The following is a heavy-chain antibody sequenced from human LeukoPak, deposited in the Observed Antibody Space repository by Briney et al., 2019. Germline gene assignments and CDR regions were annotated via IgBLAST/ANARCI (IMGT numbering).Heavy chain of an antibody. CDR3: TKYTWNFFDS. D-gene: IGHD1-20*01. CDR1: GFSFTDAW. CDR2: IKSKVDGGTP. J-gene: IGHJ4*02. V-gene: IGHV3-15*01. Sequence: NTGGSLRLSCAASGFSFTDAWMSWVRQAPGRGLEWVGRIKSKVDGGTPDYAAPVKGRFTISRDDSEDTLYLQMNSLKTEDTAVYYCTKYTWNFFDSWGQGTLVTVSS.